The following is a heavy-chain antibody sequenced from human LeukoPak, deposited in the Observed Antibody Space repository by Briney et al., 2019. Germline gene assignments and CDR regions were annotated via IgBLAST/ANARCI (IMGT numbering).Heavy chain of an antibody. V-gene: IGHV4-39*07. CDR1: GGSISSSSYY. D-gene: IGHD3-10*01. Sequence: PSETLSLTCTVSGGSISSSSYYWGWIRQPPGTGLEWIGSIYYSGSTYYNPSLKSRVTISVDASKNQFSLKLSSVTAADTAVYYCARDPSMRFGELYPLWGQGTLVTVSS. CDR2: IYYSGST. CDR3: ARDPSMRFGELYPL. J-gene: IGHJ4*02.